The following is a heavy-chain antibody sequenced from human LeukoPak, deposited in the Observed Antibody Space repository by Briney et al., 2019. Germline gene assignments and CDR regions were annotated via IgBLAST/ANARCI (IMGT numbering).Heavy chain of an antibody. J-gene: IGHJ6*03. Sequence: GGSLRLSCAASGFTFSSYSMNWVRQAPGKGLEWVSSISSSSSYIYYADSVKGRFTISRDNAKNSLYLQMNSLRAEDTAVYYCARESQSLNYDFWSGYYSYYYHYMDVWGKGTTVTVSS. CDR2: ISSSSSYI. D-gene: IGHD3-3*01. CDR3: ARESQSLNYDFWSGYYSYYYHYMDV. V-gene: IGHV3-21*01. CDR1: GFTFSSYS.